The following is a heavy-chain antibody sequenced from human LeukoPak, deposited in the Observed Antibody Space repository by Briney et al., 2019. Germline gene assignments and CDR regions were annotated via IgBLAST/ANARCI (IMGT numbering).Heavy chain of an antibody. Sequence: SETLSLTCTVSGGSISSYYWSWIRQPPGKGLEWIGYIYYSGSTNYNPSLKSRVTISVDTSKNQFSLKLSSVTAAVTAVYYCAATYYDILTGYSPYYFDYWGQGTLVTVSS. CDR3: AATYYDILTGYSPYYFDY. V-gene: IGHV4-59*01. J-gene: IGHJ4*02. D-gene: IGHD3-9*01. CDR1: GGSISSYY. CDR2: IYYSGST.